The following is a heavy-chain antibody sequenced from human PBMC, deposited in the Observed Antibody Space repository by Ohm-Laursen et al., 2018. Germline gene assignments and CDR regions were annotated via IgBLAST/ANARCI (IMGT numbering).Heavy chain of an antibody. CDR2: ISSSGTTI. Sequence: GSLRLSCTASGFTFSSYEMNWVRQAPGKGLEWVSYISSSGTTIYYSDSVKGRFTISRDNAKNSLYLQMNSLRAEDTAVYYCARGWGYLGYWGQGTLVTVSS. J-gene: IGHJ4*02. CDR1: GFTFSSYE. CDR3: ARGWGYLGY. D-gene: IGHD7-27*01. V-gene: IGHV3-48*03.